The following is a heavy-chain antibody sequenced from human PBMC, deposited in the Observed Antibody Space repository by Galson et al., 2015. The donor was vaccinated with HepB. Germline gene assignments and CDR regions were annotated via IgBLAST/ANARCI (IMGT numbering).Heavy chain of an antibody. V-gene: IGHV3-9*01. CDR1: GFTFDDYA. CDR2: ISWNSGSI. CDR3: AKDSSWCGSTSRPLDY. Sequence: LRLSCAASGFTFDDYAMHWVRQAPGKGLEWVSGISWNSGSIGYADSVKGRFTISRDNAKNSLYLQMNSLRAEDTALCYCAKDSSWCGSTSRPLDYWGQGTLVTVSS. D-gene: IGHD2-2*01. J-gene: IGHJ4*02.